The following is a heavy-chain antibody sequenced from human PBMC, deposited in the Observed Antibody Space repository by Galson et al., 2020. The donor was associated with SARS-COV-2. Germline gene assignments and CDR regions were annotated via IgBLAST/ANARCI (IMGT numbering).Heavy chain of an antibody. D-gene: IGHD2-21*01. CDR2: ITSSSDTI. CDR1: GFTFSTYS. J-gene: IGHJ6*02. Sequence: GESLKISCAGSGFTFSTYSVNWVRQAPGKGLEWLSYITSSSDTIYYADSVKGRFTISRDNAKNSLYLQMNSLRDEDTAVYYCAREEYFVDWPLYGGKRHHYSGMDVWGQGTTVTVSS. V-gene: IGHV3-48*02. CDR3: AREEYFVDWPLYGGKRHHYSGMDV.